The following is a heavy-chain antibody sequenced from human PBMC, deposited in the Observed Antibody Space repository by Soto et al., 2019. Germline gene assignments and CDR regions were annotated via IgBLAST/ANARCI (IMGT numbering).Heavy chain of an antibody. CDR1: GFSLNTSGVG. Sequence: QITLKESGPTLVKPTQTLTLTRTFSGFSLNTSGVGVGWIRQPPGKALEWLALIYGNDGKRYSPSLKSRLTISKDTSENQVVLTMTNMDPVDTATYYCARCPDAFWSGYLISDWGQGTLVTVSS. J-gene: IGHJ4*02. V-gene: IGHV2-5*01. CDR2: IYGNDGK. CDR3: ARCPDAFWSGYLISD. D-gene: IGHD3-3*01.